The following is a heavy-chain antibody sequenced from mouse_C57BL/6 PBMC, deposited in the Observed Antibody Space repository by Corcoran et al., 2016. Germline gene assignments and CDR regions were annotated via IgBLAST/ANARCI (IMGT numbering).Heavy chain of an antibody. CDR3: ARGYYGSSLDY. J-gene: IGHJ2*01. V-gene: IGHV1-26*01. D-gene: IGHD1-1*01. CDR1: GYTFTDYY. Sequence: EVQLQQSGPELVKPGAAVKISCKASGYTFTDYYMNWVKQSHGKSLEWIGDINPNNGGTSYNQKFKGKATLNVDKSSSTAYMELRSLTSEDSAVYYCARGYYGSSLDYWGQGTTLTVSS. CDR2: INPNNGGT.